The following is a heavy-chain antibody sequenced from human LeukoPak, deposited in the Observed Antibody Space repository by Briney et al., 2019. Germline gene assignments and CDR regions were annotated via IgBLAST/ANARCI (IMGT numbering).Heavy chain of an antibody. Sequence: GGSLRLSCAASGFTFSSYGMHWVRQAPGKGLEWVAVISYDGSNKYYADSVKGRFTISRDNSKNTLYLQMNSLRAEDTAVYYCAKDLDYGMDVWGQGTAVTVSS. CDR1: GFTFSSYG. CDR3: AKDLDYGMDV. CDR2: ISYDGSNK. V-gene: IGHV3-30*18. J-gene: IGHJ6*02.